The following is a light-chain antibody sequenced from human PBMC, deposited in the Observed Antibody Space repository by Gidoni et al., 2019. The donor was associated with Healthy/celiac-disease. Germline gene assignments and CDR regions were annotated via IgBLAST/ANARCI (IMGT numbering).Light chain of an antibody. J-gene: IGKJ1*01. V-gene: IGKV3-11*01. CDR2: DAS. CDR3: QQRSNWMGST. Sequence: EVVFTRSLATLSLSPEERATLSCRASQSVSSYLAWYQQKPGQAPRLLIYDASNRATGIPARFSGSGSGTDFTLTISSLVPEDFAVYYCQQRSNWMGSTFXHXTKVDIK. CDR1: QSVSSY.